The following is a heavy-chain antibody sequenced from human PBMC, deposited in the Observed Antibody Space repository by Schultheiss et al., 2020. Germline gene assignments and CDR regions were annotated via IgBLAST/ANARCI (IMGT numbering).Heavy chain of an antibody. CDR1: GGSISSYY. Sequence: SETLSLTCTVSGGSISSYYWSWIRQPPGKGLEWIGYIYYSGSTNYNPSLKSRVTISVDTSKNQFSLKLSSVTAADTAVYYCASSASNYVQFDYWGRGTLVTVSS. CDR3: ASSASNYVQFDY. V-gene: IGHV4-59*08. J-gene: IGHJ4*02. D-gene: IGHD4-11*01. CDR2: IYYSGST.